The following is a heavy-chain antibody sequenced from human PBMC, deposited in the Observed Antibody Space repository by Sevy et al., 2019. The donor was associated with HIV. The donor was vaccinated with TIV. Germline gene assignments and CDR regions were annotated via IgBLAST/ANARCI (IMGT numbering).Heavy chain of an antibody. V-gene: IGHV3-23*01. CDR1: GFPFSNFA. J-gene: IGHJ6*02. CDR3: ARRRVQSGLSGGGANYGMDV. Sequence: GGSLRLSCAASGFPFSNFAMSWVRQAPAKGLEWVSTLIGGGSRTHYADSVTGRFIISRDNSRNTLYLQMNSLRAEDTAIYYCARRRVQSGLSGGGANYGMDVCGRGTTVTVSS. D-gene: IGHD2-8*02. CDR2: LIGGGSRT.